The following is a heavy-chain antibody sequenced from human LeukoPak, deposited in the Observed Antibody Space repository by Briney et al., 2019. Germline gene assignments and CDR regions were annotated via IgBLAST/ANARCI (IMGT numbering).Heavy chain of an antibody. Sequence: PSETLSFTCAVSGYSISSGYYWGWIRQPPGKGLEWIGSIYHSGSTYYNPSLKSRVTISVDTSKNQFPLKLSSVTAADTAVYYCASRVGATPYYYMDVWGKGTTVTVSS. D-gene: IGHD1-26*01. CDR1: GYSISSGYY. CDR3: ASRVGATPYYYMDV. V-gene: IGHV4-38-2*01. J-gene: IGHJ6*03. CDR2: IYHSGST.